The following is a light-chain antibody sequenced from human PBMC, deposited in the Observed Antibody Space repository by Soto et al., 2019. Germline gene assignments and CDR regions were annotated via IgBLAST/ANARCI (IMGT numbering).Light chain of an antibody. V-gene: IGKV3-20*01. J-gene: IGKJ1*01. CDR1: QSVASNY. Sequence: EIVLTQSPATLSLSPGERATLSCRASQSVASNYLAWYQQRPGQAPRVLIFGASSRATGIPDKFSGSGSGTDFTLTISRLDPDDFAVYYCQYYGGSSWTFGQGTKVDIK. CDR2: GAS. CDR3: QYYGGSSWT.